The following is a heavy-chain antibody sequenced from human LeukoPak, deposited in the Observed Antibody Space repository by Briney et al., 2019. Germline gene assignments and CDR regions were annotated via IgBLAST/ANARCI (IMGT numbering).Heavy chain of an antibody. Sequence: GASVKVSCKASGCTFTDYYMHWVRQAPGQGFEWMGWINPNDGDTNYAQKFRGRVTMTRDTSISTAHMEVSRLRSDDTAVYYCARANFLYCSSSTCLFDYWGQGTLVTVSS. V-gene: IGHV1-2*02. CDR2: INPNDGDT. CDR1: GCTFTDYY. J-gene: IGHJ4*02. D-gene: IGHD2-2*01. CDR3: ARANFLYCSSSTCLFDY.